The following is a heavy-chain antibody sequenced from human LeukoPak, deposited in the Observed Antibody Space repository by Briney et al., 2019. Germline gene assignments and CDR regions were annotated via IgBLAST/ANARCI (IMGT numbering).Heavy chain of an antibody. CDR2: ISSSSSYI. CDR3: ARASAYSSSGSLFDP. J-gene: IGHJ5*02. D-gene: IGHD6-6*01. Sequence: GGSLRLSCAASGFTFSSYSMNWVRQAPGKGLEWVSSISSSSSYIYYADSVKGRFTISRDNAKNSLYLQMNSLRAEDTAVYYCARASAYSSSGSLFDPWGQGTLVTVSS. V-gene: IGHV3-21*01. CDR1: GFTFSSYS.